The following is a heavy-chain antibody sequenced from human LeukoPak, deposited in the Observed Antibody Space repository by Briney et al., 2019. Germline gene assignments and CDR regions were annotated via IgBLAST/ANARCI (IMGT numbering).Heavy chain of an antibody. D-gene: IGHD3-10*01. J-gene: IGHJ4*02. CDR2: ISYDGSNK. CDR1: GFTFSSYA. Sequence: GWSLRLSCAASGFTFSSYAMHWVRQAPGKGLEWVAVISYDGSNKYYADSVKGRFTISRDNSKNTLYLQMNSLRAEDTAVYYCARDGYVDAVLWFGELGLDYWGQGTLVTVSS. CDR3: ARDGYVDAVLWFGELGLDY. V-gene: IGHV3-30*04.